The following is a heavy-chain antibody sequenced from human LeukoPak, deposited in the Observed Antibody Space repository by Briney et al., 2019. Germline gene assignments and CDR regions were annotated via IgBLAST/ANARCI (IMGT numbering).Heavy chain of an antibody. CDR1: GFTFSSYA. CDR2: ISGSGGST. V-gene: IGHV3-23*01. J-gene: IGHJ3*02. D-gene: IGHD1-1*01. Sequence: GGSLRLSCAASGFTFSSYAMSWVRQAPGKGLKWVSAISGSGGSTYYADSVKGRFTISRDNSKNTLYLQMNSLRAEDTAIYYCAKDSFSQNGIFDALDIWGQGTMVTVYS. CDR3: AKDSFSQNGIFDALDI.